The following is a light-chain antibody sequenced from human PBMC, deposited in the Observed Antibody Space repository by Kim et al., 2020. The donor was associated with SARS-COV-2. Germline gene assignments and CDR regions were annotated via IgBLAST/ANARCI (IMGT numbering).Light chain of an antibody. CDR3: LQQKTFPYT. Sequence: ASLGDRVTITGRASQGISRFLAWFQQKAGKVPKRLIYDVSTLQSGVPSRFSGSGSGTEFTLTITSLQPEDFATYFCLQQKTFPYTFGQGTKLEI. CDR1: QGISRF. V-gene: IGKV1-17*03. J-gene: IGKJ2*01. CDR2: DVS.